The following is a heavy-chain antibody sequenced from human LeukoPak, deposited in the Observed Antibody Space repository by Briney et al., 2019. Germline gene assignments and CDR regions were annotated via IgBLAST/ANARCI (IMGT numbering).Heavy chain of an antibody. D-gene: IGHD2-15*01. V-gene: IGHV4-31*03. Sequence: SQTLSLTCTVSGGSISSGGYYWSWIRQHPGKGLEWIGYIYYSGSTYYNPSLKSRVTISVDTSKNQFSLKLSSVTAADTAVYYCARDLSGQHAFDIWGQGTMVTVSP. CDR2: IYYSGST. J-gene: IGHJ3*02. CDR1: GGSISSGGYY. CDR3: ARDLSGQHAFDI.